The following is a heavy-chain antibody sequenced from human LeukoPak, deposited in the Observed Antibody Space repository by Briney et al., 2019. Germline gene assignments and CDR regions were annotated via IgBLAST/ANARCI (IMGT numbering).Heavy chain of an antibody. Sequence: PGGSLRLSCAASGFTVSSYNMNWVRQAPGKGLEWVSSISSSSSYIDYADSVKGRFTISRDNAKNSLYLQMNSLRAEDTAVYYCARARPLGPISVPLGYWGQGTLVTVSS. V-gene: IGHV3-21*01. CDR2: ISSSSSYI. CDR1: GFTVSSYN. J-gene: IGHJ4*02. D-gene: IGHD5/OR15-5a*01. CDR3: ARARPLGPISVPLGY.